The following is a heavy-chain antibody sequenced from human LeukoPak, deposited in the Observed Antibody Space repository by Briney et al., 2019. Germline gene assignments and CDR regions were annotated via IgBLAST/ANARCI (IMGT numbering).Heavy chain of an antibody. Sequence: GGSLRLSCAASGFTFSSHWMTWARQAPGKGLEWVANLKEDGSEKYYVDSVKGRFTISRDNAKNSLYLQMNSLRGDDTAVYYCARGVYYFDYWGQGTLVTVSS. J-gene: IGHJ4*02. CDR2: LKEDGSEK. CDR1: GFTFSSHW. CDR3: ARGVYYFDY. V-gene: IGHV3-7*04.